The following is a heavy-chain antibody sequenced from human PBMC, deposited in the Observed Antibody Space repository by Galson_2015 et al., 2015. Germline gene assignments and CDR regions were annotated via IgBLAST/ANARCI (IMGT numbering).Heavy chain of an antibody. Sequence: SETLSLTCSVSGASINSGYYWSWIRQAPGKGLEWIGEIKHTGSTTYNPSLKSRVTISVDTSRKQFSLKLTSVTVADTAIYYCARGLYNSGWYRYWGQGTLVTVSS. V-gene: IGHV4-34*01. CDR2: IKHTGST. CDR1: GASINSGYY. D-gene: IGHD6-19*01. J-gene: IGHJ4*02. CDR3: ARGLYNSGWYRY.